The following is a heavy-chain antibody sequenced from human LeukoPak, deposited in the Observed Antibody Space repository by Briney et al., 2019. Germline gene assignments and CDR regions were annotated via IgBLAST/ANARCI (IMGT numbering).Heavy chain of an antibody. CDR2: ISGSGGST. CDR1: EFTFSSYA. Sequence: GGSLRLSCAASEFTFSSYALSWVRQAPGEGLEWVSTISGSGGSTYYADSVKGRFTISRDNSKNTLFLQMNSLRGEDTAVYYCAKDHRAVAGSVWYYYFGLDVWGQGTTVTVSS. D-gene: IGHD6-19*01. V-gene: IGHV3-23*01. J-gene: IGHJ6*02. CDR3: AKDHRAVAGSVWYYYFGLDV.